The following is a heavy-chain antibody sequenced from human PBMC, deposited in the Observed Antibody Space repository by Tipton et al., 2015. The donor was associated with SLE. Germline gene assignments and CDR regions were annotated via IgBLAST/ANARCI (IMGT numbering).Heavy chain of an antibody. J-gene: IGHJ4*02. CDR1: GFTFSGYA. CDR2: ISVTGGST. V-gene: IGHV3-23*01. Sequence: SLRLSCAASGFTFSGYAMSWVRQAPGKGLEWVSGISVTGGSTYYADSVKDRFTISRDNSMNTLYLQMSSLRAEDTAIYYCAKGSLMTPFDYWGQGTLVTVSS. CDR3: AKGSLMTPFDY.